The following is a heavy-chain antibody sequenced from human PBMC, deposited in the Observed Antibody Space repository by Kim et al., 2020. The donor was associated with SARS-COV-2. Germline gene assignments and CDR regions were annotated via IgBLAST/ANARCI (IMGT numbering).Heavy chain of an antibody. CDR3: ARRLYSSVYPGRGGFDP. Sequence: SETLSLTCNVSGGSISSSVYYWGWIRQAPGKGLEWLGSIYSTGLTLYNPSLKSRLTISVDTSRNQFSLKVNSVTAEDTGYYYCARRLYSSVYPGRGGFDP. CDR2: IYSTGLT. J-gene: IGHJ5*02. V-gene: IGHV4-39*07. CDR1: GGSISSSVYY. D-gene: IGHD3-22*01.